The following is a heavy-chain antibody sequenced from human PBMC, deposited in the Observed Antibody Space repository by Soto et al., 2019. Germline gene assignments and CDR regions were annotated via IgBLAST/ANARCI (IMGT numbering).Heavy chain of an antibody. Sequence: QVQLVQSGAEVKKPGSSVKVSCKASGGTFSSYAISWVRQAPGQGLEWMGGIIPIFGTANYAQKFQGRVTITADESTSTAYMELSSLRSEDTAVYYCARDLYCSCGSCYRDDAFDIWGQGTMVTVSS. CDR2: IIPIFGTA. CDR3: ARDLYCSCGSCYRDDAFDI. CDR1: GGTFSSYA. D-gene: IGHD2-15*01. J-gene: IGHJ3*02. V-gene: IGHV1-69*01.